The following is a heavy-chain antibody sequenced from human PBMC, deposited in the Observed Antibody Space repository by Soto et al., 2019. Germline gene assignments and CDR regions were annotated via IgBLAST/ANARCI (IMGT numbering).Heavy chain of an antibody. D-gene: IGHD4-17*01. CDR3: AKDKSTGEYSYYRYMDV. Sequence: EVLLVESGGGLVQPDRPLRLSCEASGFNFGNHAMHWVRQVPGKGLEWVSAISWNSGQLDYADSVRGRITISRDNDKNSLYLEMNSLRPDDTALYFCAKDKSTGEYSYYRYMDVWGRGTTVIVSS. J-gene: IGHJ6*03. CDR1: GFNFGNHA. CDR2: ISWNSGQL. V-gene: IGHV3-9*01.